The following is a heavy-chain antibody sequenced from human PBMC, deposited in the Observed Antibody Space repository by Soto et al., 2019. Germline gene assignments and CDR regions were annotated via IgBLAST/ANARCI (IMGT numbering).Heavy chain of an antibody. V-gene: IGHV1-18*01. CDR1: SYTFTSYG. Sequence: QVQLVQSGAEVKKPGASVKVSCKASSYTFTSYGISWVRQAPGQGLEWMGWISASNGNTNYAQKLQGRATKTTDTSTSTVYMELRSLRSDATAVYYCARDRSGDLWFGSWGQGTLVTVSS. CDR3: ARDRSGDLWFGS. J-gene: IGHJ5*01. CDR2: ISASNGNT.